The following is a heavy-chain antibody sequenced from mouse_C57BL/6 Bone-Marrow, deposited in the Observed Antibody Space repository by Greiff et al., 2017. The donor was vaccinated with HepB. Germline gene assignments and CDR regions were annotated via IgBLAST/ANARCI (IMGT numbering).Heavy chain of an antibody. CDR3: AREYYGSSRYWYFDV. Sequence: QVQLKQSGAELVKPGASVKLSCKASGYTFTSYWMQWVKQRPGQGLEWIGEIDPSDSYTNYNQKFKGKATLTVDTSSSTAYMQLSSLTSEDSAVYYCAREYYGSSRYWYFDVWGTGTTVTVSS. V-gene: IGHV1-50*01. CDR2: IDPSDSYT. D-gene: IGHD1-1*01. CDR1: GYTFTSYW. J-gene: IGHJ1*03.